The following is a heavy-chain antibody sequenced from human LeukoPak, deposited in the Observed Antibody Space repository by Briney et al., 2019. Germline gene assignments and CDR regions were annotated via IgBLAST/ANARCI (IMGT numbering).Heavy chain of an antibody. V-gene: IGHV3-30*18. CDR3: AKGRGVATI. Sequence: PGGSLRLSCAASGFTFSSYGMHWVRQAPGKGLEWVAVISYDGSNKYYADSVKGRFTISRDNSKNTLYLQMNSLRAEDTAVYYCAKGRGVATIWGQGTLVTVSS. J-gene: IGHJ4*02. CDR1: GFTFSSYG. CDR2: ISYDGSNK. D-gene: IGHD5-12*01.